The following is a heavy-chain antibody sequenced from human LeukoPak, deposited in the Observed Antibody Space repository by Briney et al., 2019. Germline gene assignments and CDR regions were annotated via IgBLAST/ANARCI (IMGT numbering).Heavy chain of an antibody. CDR2: ITPMFGTS. CDR3: ARDSSEFRSLLFH. CDR1: GGTFIRHS. Sequence: SVKVSCKASGGTFIRHSISWVRQSPGQGLEWMGGITPMFGTSNYAQKFQGRVTISADESTSTAYMELSSLRSEDTAVYYCARDSSEFRSLLFHWGQGTLVTVSS. V-gene: IGHV1-69*13. J-gene: IGHJ1*01. D-gene: IGHD1-14*01.